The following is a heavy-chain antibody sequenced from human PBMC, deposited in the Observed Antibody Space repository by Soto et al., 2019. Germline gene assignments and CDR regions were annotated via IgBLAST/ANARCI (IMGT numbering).Heavy chain of an antibody. CDR3: ARRIVVTEPFDY. D-gene: IGHD5-12*01. J-gene: IGHJ4*02. CDR2: IYYAGST. CDR1: GGSISGYY. Sequence: SETLSLTCTVSGGSISGYYWSWIRQPPGRGLEWIGFIYYAGSTKYNPSLNSRVTISVDTSKNQFSLTVTSVTAADTAVYYCARRIVVTEPFDYWGQGTLATVSS. V-gene: IGHV4-59*08.